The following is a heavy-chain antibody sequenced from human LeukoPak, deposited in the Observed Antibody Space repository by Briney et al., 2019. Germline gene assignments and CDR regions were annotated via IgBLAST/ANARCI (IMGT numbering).Heavy chain of an antibody. Sequence: PGESLRLSCAASGFTFSSYGMNWARQAPGKGLDYVAYISDSSAIIYYGDSVKGRFTISRDNAKNSLYLQMNRLRDEDTAVYFCARANSLMFRGVITYFDSWGQGTLVTVSS. V-gene: IGHV3-48*02. J-gene: IGHJ4*02. CDR2: ISDSSAII. CDR1: GFTFSSYG. D-gene: IGHD3-10*01. CDR3: ARANSLMFRGVITYFDS.